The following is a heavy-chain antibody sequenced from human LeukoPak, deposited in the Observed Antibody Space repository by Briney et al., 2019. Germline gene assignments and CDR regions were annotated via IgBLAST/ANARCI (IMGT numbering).Heavy chain of an antibody. J-gene: IGHJ4*02. CDR2: INHSGST. V-gene: IGHV4-34*01. Sequence: SETLSLTCAVYGGSFSGYYWSWIRQPPGKGLEWIGEINHSGSTSYNPSLKSRVTISVDTSKNQFSLKLSSVTAADTAVYYCASTYYYDGADYWGQGTLVTVSS. CDR1: GGSFSGYY. D-gene: IGHD3-22*01. CDR3: ASTYYYDGADY.